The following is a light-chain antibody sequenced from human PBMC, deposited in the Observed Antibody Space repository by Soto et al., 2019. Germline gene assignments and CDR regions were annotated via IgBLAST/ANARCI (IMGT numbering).Light chain of an antibody. Sequence: PGERATLSCRASQSVSSNHLAWYQQKPGQAPRLLIYVGSSRATGIPVRFSGSGSETDFTLTITRLEPEDFAVYYCQQYSSSRTFGQGTKVDI. V-gene: IGKV3-20*01. CDR3: QQYSSSRT. J-gene: IGKJ1*01. CDR2: VGS. CDR1: QSVSSNH.